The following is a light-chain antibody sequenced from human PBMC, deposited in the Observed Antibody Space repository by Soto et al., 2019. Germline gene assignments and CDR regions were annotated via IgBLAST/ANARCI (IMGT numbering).Light chain of an antibody. CDR3: PQYGNSPLT. Sequence: GLTMSTGTLSLSRGERATLSCRASQSVRSDYFAWYQQKPGRAPRVIIFGVSTRATGVPDRFSGSGSGTDCTLTISRLEPEDFALYYCPQYGNSPLTFGGGTK. CDR2: GVS. V-gene: IGKV3-20*01. J-gene: IGKJ4*02. CDR1: QSVRSDY.